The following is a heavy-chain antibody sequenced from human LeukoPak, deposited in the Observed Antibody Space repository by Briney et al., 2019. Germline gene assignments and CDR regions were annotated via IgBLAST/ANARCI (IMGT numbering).Heavy chain of an antibody. CDR2: ISSSSSYI. CDR1: GFTFSSYS. J-gene: IGHJ5*02. Sequence: PGGSLRLSCAASGFTFSSYSMNWVRQAPGKGLEWVSSISSSSSYIYYADSVKGRFTISRDNAKNSLYLQMNSLRAEDTAVYYCARQPSLSYCSSATCWFDTWGQGTLVTVSS. D-gene: IGHD2-2*01. V-gene: IGHV3-21*01. CDR3: ARQPSLSYCSSATCWFDT.